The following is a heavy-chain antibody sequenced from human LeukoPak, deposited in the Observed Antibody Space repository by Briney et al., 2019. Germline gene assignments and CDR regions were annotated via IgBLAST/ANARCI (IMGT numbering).Heavy chain of an antibody. CDR3: ASTSSSSVAFDI. D-gene: IGHD6-6*01. Sequence: PSETLSLTCTVSGGSISSYYWSWIRQPPGKGLEWIGYIYYSGSTYYNPSLKSRVTISVDTSKNQFSLKLSSVTAADTAVYYCASTSSSSVAFDIWGQGTMVTVSS. J-gene: IGHJ3*02. V-gene: IGHV4-59*08. CDR2: IYYSGST. CDR1: GGSISSYY.